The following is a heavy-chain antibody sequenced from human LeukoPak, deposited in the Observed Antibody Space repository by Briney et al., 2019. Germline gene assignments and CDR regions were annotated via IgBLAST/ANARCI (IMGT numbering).Heavy chain of an antibody. D-gene: IGHD6-13*01. CDR1: GYDFSVNW. V-gene: IGHV5-51*01. J-gene: IGHJ1*01. CDR2: VHCGDSDT. CDR3: ARHGGGNSWPFQH. Sequence: GKSLKISCKASGYDFSVNWIAWVRQMPGKGLEWMGVVHCGDSDTKYSSSFQGQVTISVDKSIKTAYLQWNSLKASDSAMYYCARHGGGNSWPFQHWGQGSLVTVSS.